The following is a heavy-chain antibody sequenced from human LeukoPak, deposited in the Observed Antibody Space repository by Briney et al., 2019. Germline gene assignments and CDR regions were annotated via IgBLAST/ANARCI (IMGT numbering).Heavy chain of an antibody. J-gene: IGHJ4*02. CDR1: GGTLSSYA. V-gene: IGHV1-69*05. CDR2: IIPIFGTA. Sequence: SVKVSCKASGGTLSSYAISWVRQAPGQGLEWMGGIIPIFGTANYAQKFQGRVTITTDESTSTAYMELSSLRSEDTAVYYCATGDSSSSGSFDYWGQGTLVTVSS. CDR3: ATGDSSSSGSFDY. D-gene: IGHD6-6*01.